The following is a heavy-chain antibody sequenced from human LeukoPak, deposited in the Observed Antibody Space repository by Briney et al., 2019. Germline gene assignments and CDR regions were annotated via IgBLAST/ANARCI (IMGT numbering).Heavy chain of an antibody. CDR1: RFTFRSFW. J-gene: IGHJ4*02. Sequence: PGGSLRLSCAASRFTFRSFWMSWVRQAPGRGLEWVATINPDGSVTYYVDSVKGRFTISRDNAGNSLYLQMNSLRAVDTAAYFCARHFRGVTIFDSWGQGTLVTVSS. CDR2: INPDGSVT. CDR3: ARHFRGVTIFDS. D-gene: IGHD3-3*02. V-gene: IGHV3-7*03.